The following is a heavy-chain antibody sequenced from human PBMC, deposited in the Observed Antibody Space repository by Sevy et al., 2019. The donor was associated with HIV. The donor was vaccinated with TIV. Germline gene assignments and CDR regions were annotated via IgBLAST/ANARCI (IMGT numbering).Heavy chain of an antibody. CDR2: ISDYNGYT. J-gene: IGHJ6*02. Sequence: ASVEVSCKASGYTFSSYGISWVRQAPGQGLEWMGWISDYNGYTNYAHKFQGRVTMSTETSTRTAYMELRSLRSEDTAVYFCAREGYYYRSGTYSPPNYYGMDVWGQRTAVTVSS. V-gene: IGHV1-18*01. CDR1: GYTFSSYG. CDR3: AREGYYYRSGTYSPPNYYGMDV. D-gene: IGHD3-10*01.